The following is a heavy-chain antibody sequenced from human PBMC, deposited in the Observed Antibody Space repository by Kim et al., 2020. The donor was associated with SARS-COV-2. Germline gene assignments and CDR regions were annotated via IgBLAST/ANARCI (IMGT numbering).Heavy chain of an antibody. D-gene: IGHD3-16*01. J-gene: IGHJ6*02. CDR1: GGSISSYY. Sequence: SETMSLTCTVSGGSISSYYWSWIRQPPGKGLEWIGYIYYSGSTNYNPSLKSRVTISVDTSKNQFSLKLSSVTAADTAVYYCARSRYYDYVWGSPEGYYYYGMDVWGQGTTVTVSS. CDR2: IYYSGST. CDR3: ARSRYYDYVWGSPEGYYYYGMDV. V-gene: IGHV4-59*13.